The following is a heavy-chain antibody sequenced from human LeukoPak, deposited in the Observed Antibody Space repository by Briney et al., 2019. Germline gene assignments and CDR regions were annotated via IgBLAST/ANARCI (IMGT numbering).Heavy chain of an antibody. CDR1: GFTFSSYA. Sequence: QAGGSLRLSCAASGFTFSSYAMSWVRQAPGKGLEWVSAISGSGGSTYYADSVKGRFTIFRDNAKNSLYLQMNSLRPEDAALYYCAKDIGFRTGTTAPDYWGQGTLVTISS. D-gene: IGHD1-7*01. V-gene: IGHV3-23*01. CDR2: ISGSGGST. J-gene: IGHJ4*02. CDR3: AKDIGFRTGTTAPDY.